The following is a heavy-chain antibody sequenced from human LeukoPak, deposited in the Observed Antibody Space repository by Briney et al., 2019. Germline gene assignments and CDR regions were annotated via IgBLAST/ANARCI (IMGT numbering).Heavy chain of an antibody. J-gene: IGHJ5*02. CDR1: GFTFNTYG. CDR3: AREVAGTWIWLDP. Sequence: GGSLRLSCAASGFTFNTYGLHWVRQAPGKGLEWVSSISSGRTYIYNAHSVRGRFTISRDNAKNSLYLQMNSLRAEDTAVYYCAREVAGTWIWLDPWGQGTLVTVSS. V-gene: IGHV3-21*01. CDR2: ISSGRTYI. D-gene: IGHD2-15*01.